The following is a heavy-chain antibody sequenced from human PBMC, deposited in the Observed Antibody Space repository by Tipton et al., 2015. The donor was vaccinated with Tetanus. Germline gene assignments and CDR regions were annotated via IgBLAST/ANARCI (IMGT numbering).Heavy chain of an antibody. D-gene: IGHD2-21*01. CDR1: GGSISSFY. CDR3: ARERIEAFYYHGLDV. Sequence: TLSLTCTVSGGSISSFYWYWIRQPPGKGLEWIAYIYQNGDANYNPSLQSRVTISVDTSKNQFSLQLAFVTAADTAIYYCARERIEAFYYHGLDVWGPGTPVTVSS. V-gene: IGHV4-59*01. CDR2: IYQNGDA. J-gene: IGHJ6*02.